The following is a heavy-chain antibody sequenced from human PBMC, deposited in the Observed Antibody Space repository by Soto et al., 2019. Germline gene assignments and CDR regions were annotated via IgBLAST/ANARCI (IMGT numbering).Heavy chain of an antibody. Sequence: GVLRLCCAASGFTFSSYSMNWVRQAPGKGLEWVSSISSSSSYIYYADSVKGRFTISRDNAKNSLYLQMNSLRAEDTAVYYCARDQPGYSYGYGLGYWGQGTLVPVSS. V-gene: IGHV3-21*01. J-gene: IGHJ4*02. CDR3: ARDQPGYSYGYGLGY. CDR2: ISSSSSYI. CDR1: GFTFSSYS. D-gene: IGHD5-18*01.